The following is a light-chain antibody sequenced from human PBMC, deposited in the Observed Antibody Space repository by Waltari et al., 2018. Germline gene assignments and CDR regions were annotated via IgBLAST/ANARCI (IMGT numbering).Light chain of an antibody. CDR1: SSNIGAGYD. CDR3: QSYDSSLSGYV. J-gene: IGLJ1*01. Sequence: QSVLTQPPSVSGAPGQRVTISCTGSSSNIGAGYDVHWYQQLPGTAPNRLIYGNRSRPRGVPDRCSGSTSGTSASLAITGLQAEDEADYYCQSYDSSLSGYVFGTGTKVTVL. CDR2: GNR. V-gene: IGLV1-40*01.